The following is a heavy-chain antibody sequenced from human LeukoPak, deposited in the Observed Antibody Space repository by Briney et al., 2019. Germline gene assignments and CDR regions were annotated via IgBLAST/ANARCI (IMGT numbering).Heavy chain of an antibody. Sequence: GGSLRLSCAASEFTFSSYGMSWVRQAPGKGLEWVSAIGGSGTSTYYADSVKGRFTISRDNSKNTLYLQMNSLRVEDTAVYYCAKLELATIFWGQGTLVTVSS. CDR3: AKLELATIF. CDR1: EFTFSSYG. J-gene: IGHJ4*02. V-gene: IGHV3-23*01. D-gene: IGHD5-24*01. CDR2: IGGSGTST.